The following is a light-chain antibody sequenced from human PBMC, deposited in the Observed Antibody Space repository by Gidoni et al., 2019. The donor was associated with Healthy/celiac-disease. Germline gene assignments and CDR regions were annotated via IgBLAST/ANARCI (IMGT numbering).Light chain of an antibody. CDR2: DAS. V-gene: IGKV1-5*01. J-gene: IGKJ1*01. CDR1: QSISSW. CDR3: QQYNSDSPGA. Sequence: DIQMTQSPSTLSASVGDRVTITCRASQSISSWLAWYQQKPGKAPKLLIYDASSLESGVPSRFSGSGSGTEFTLTISSLQPDDFATYYCQQYNSDSPGAFXQXTKVEI.